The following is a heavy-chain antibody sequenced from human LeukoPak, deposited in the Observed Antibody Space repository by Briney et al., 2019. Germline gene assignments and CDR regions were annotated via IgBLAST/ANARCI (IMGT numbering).Heavy chain of an antibody. CDR1: GGSISYYY. J-gene: IGHJ4*02. Sequence: SETLSLTCTVSGGSISYYYWSWIRQPPGKGLEWIGYIYYNGSTNYNPSLKSRVTISVDTSKSQFCLRLSSVTAADTAVYYCVREGRWLEFSFFDYWGQGTLVTVSS. V-gene: IGHV4-59*01. CDR2: IYYNGST. CDR3: VREGRWLEFSFFDY. D-gene: IGHD5-24*01.